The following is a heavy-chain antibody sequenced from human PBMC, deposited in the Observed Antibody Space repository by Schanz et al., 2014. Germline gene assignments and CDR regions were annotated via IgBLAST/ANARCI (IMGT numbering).Heavy chain of an antibody. V-gene: IGHV1-18*01. CDR2: ISAYTNNT. D-gene: IGHD2-2*01. Sequence: QVQLVQSGAEVKKPGASVKVSCKASGYTFTSYSIHWVRQAPGQGLEWMGWISAYTNNTNYAQKVQGRVTMTTDTSTGTAYMELRSLRSDDTAVYYCARDRRRYCSTASCLHDNWFDPWGQGTLVIVSS. J-gene: IGHJ5*02. CDR1: GYTFTSYS. CDR3: ARDRRRYCSTASCLHDNWFDP.